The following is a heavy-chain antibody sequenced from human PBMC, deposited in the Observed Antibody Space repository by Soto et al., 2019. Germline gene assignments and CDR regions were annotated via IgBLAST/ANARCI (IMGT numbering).Heavy chain of an antibody. CDR2: ISGSGGST. D-gene: IGHD3-22*01. J-gene: IGHJ6*02. CDR3: AKGLHYYDSRGYPSNYYYGMDV. CDR1: GFTVSNNY. Sequence: PGGSLRLSCAASGFTVSNNYMSWVRQAPGKGLEWVSVISGSGGSTYYADSVKGRFTISRDNSKNTLYLHMNSLRAEDTAVYYCAKGLHYYDSRGYPSNYYYGMDVWGQGTTVTVSS. V-gene: IGHV3-23*01.